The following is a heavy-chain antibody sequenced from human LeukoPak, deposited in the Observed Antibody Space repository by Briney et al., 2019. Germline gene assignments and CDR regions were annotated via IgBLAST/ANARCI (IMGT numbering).Heavy chain of an antibody. Sequence: SVKVSCKASGGTFSSYAISWVRQAPGQGLEWMGGIIPIFGTADYAQKFQGRVTITADESTSTAYMELSSLRSEDTAVYYCARERLPDYYDSSAYRPFDPWGQGTLVTVSS. J-gene: IGHJ5*02. CDR2: IIPIFGTA. CDR1: GGTFSSYA. D-gene: IGHD3-22*01. CDR3: ARERLPDYYDSSAYRPFDP. V-gene: IGHV1-69*13.